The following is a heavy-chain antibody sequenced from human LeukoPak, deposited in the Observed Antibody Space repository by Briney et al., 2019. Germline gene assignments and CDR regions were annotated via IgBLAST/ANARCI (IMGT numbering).Heavy chain of an antibody. V-gene: IGHV5-51*01. CDR2: IYPGDSDT. CDR3: ARRADYYDSSGYHPLFDY. CDR1: GYSFTSYW. Sequence: SGESLKISCKGSGYSFTSYWIGWVRQMPGKGLEWMGIIYPGDSDTRYSPSFQGQVTISAGKSISTAYLQWSSLKASDTAMYYCARRADYYDSSGYHPLFDYWGQGTLVTVSS. J-gene: IGHJ4*02. D-gene: IGHD3-22*01.